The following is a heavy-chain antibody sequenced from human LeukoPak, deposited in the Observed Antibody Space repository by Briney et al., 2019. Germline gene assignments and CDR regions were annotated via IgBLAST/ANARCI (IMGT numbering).Heavy chain of an antibody. J-gene: IGHJ4*02. D-gene: IGHD3-10*01. CDR3: ARGGYYGSGSYYKTRGAIDY. V-gene: IGHV4-39*07. CDR1: GGSISSSSYY. Sequence: SSETLSLTCTVSGGSISSSSYYWGWIRQPPGKGLEWIGSIYYSGSTYYNPSLKSRVTISVDTSKNQFSLKLSSVTAADTAVYYCARGGYYGSGSYYKTRGAIDYWGQGTLVTVSS. CDR2: IYYSGST.